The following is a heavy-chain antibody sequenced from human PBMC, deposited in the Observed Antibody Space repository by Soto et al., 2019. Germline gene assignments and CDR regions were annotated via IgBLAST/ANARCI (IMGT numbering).Heavy chain of an antibody. CDR3: ARGRELGYCSSTSCSRGMDV. D-gene: IGHD2-2*01. CDR1: GFTFSSYG. CDR2: IWYDGSNK. V-gene: IGHV3-33*01. Sequence: GGSLRLSCAASGFTFSSYGMHWVRQAPGKGLEWVAVIWYDGSNKYCADSVKGRFTISRDNPKNTLYLQMNSLRAEDTAVYYCARGRELGYCSSTSCSRGMDVWGQGTTVTVSS. J-gene: IGHJ6*02.